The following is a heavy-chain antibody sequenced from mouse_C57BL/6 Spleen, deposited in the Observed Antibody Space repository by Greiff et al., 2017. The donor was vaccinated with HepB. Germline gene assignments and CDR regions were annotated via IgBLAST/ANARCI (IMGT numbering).Heavy chain of an antibody. V-gene: IGHV1-54*01. CDR3: ARWKDYDGPFAY. J-gene: IGHJ3*01. CDR2: INPGSGGT. CDR1: GYAFTNYL. Sequence: VQLQQSGAELVRPGTSVKVSCKASGYAFTNYLIEWVKQRPGQGLEWIGVINPGSGGTNYNEKFKGKATLTADKSSSTAYMQLSSLTSEDSAVYFCARWKDYDGPFAYWGQGTLVTVSA. D-gene: IGHD2-4*01.